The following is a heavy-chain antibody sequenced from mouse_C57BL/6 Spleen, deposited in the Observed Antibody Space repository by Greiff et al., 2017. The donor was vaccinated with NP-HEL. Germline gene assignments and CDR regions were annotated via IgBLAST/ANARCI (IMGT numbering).Heavy chain of an antibody. J-gene: IGHJ3*01. Sequence: QVQLQQPGAELVKPGASVKMSCKASGYTFTSYWMTWVKQRPGQGLEWIGDIYPGSGGTNYNEKFKSKATLTVDKSSSTAYMQLSSLTSEDSAVYYSAREGICDGSETCFAYWGQGTLVTVSA. CDR3: AREGICDGSETCFAY. CDR2: IYPGSGGT. CDR1: GYTFTSYW. D-gene: IGHD2-3*01. V-gene: IGHV1-55*01.